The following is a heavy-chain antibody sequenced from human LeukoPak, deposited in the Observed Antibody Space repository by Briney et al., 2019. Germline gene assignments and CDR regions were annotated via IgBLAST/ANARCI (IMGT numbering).Heavy chain of an antibody. CDR2: ITGSGDTT. Sequence: GGSLRLSCAASRFTFSVHAMSCVRQAPGKGLEWVSTITGSGDTTYYADSVKGRFTISRDNSKNTLYLQMNSLRAEDTAVYYCAKARGYCSGGTCYSGFDYWGQGTLVTVSS. D-gene: IGHD2-15*01. J-gene: IGHJ4*02. CDR3: AKARGYCSGGTCYSGFDY. V-gene: IGHV3-23*01. CDR1: RFTFSVHA.